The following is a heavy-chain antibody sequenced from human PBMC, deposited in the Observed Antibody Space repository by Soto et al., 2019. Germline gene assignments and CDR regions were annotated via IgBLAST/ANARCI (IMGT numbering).Heavy chain of an antibody. Sequence: SETLSLTCTVSGGSISSSSYYWGWLRQPPGKGLEWIGSIYYSGSTYYNPSLKSRVTISVDTSKNQFSLKLSSVTAADTAVYYCARGGYDILTGYLRQNYRDWYFDLWCHGNSVTVSS. CDR1: GGSISSSSYY. V-gene: IGHV4-39*01. D-gene: IGHD3-9*01. CDR3: ARGGYDILTGYLRQNYRDWYFDL. CDR2: IYYSGST. J-gene: IGHJ2*01.